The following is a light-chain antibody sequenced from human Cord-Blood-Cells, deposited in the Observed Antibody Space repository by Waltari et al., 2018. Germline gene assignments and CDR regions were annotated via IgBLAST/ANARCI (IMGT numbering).Light chain of an antibody. CDR2: EVS. CDR3: SSYTSSSTLEVV. J-gene: IGLJ2*01. Sequence: QSALTQPAPVSGSPGQSITISCTGTSRDVGGYNYVSWYQQHPGKAPKLMIYEVSNRPSGVSNRFSGSKSGNTASLTISGLQAEDEADYYCSSYTSSSTLEVVFGGGTKLTVL. V-gene: IGLV2-14*01. CDR1: SRDVGGYNY.